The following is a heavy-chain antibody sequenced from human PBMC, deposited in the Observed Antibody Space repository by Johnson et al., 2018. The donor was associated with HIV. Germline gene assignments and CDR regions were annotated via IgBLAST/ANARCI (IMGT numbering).Heavy chain of an antibody. CDR3: AKDLSRPTLNAFDI. Sequence: QVQLVESGGGVVQPGRSLRLSCAASGFTFSSYAMYWVRQAPGKGLEWVAVISYDGSNKYYADSVKGRFTISRDNSKNTLYLQMNSLRAEDTAIYYCAKDLSRPTLNAFDIWGQGTMVTVSS. CDR2: ISYDGSNK. V-gene: IGHV3-30*04. CDR1: GFTFSSYA. D-gene: IGHD4-11*01. J-gene: IGHJ3*02.